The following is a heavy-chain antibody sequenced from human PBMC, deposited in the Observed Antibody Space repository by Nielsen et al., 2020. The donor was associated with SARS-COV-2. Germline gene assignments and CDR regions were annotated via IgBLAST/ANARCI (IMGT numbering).Heavy chain of an antibody. Sequence: GGSLRLSCAASGFTFDDYAMHWVRQAPGKGLEWVSGISWNSGSIGYADSVKGRFTISRDNAKNSLYLQMNSLRAEDTALYYCAKVGYSGYDDAFDIWGQGTMVTVSS. CDR3: AKVGYSGYDDAFDI. CDR2: ISWNSGSI. J-gene: IGHJ3*02. CDR1: GFTFDDYA. D-gene: IGHD5-12*01. V-gene: IGHV3-9*01.